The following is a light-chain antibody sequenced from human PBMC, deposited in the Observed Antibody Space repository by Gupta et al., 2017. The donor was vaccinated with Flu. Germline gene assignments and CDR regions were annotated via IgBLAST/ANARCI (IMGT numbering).Light chain of an antibody. CDR1: ALPKQY. V-gene: IGLV3-25*02. Sequence: SYELTPPPSGSVSPGQTARITCSGDALPKQYAYWYQQKPGQAPVLVIYKDSERPSGIPERFSGSSSGTTVTLTISGVQAEDEADYYCQSADSSGTYEVFGGGTKLTVL. J-gene: IGLJ3*02. CDR3: QSADSSGTYEV. CDR2: KDS.